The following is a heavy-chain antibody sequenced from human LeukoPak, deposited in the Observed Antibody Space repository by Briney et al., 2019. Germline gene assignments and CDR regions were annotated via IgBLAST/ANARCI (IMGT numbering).Heavy chain of an antibody. CDR3: ARGPLCSSTSCYVTGAFDF. D-gene: IGHD2-2*01. V-gene: IGHV3-21*01. Sequence: PGGSLRLSCAASGFSFSIYSMNWVRQAPGKGLEWVSSVSSSSTSIYYADSLRGRFTISRDNAKNSLFLQVNSLRDEDTDVYSCARGPLCSSTSCYVTGAFDFWGQGTMVTVSS. CDR2: VSSSSTSI. CDR1: GFSFSIYS. J-gene: IGHJ3*01.